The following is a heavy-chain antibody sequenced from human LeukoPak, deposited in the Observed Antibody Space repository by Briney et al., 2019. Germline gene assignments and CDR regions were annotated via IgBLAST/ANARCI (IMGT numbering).Heavy chain of an antibody. CDR3: ARDNVPAAIENWFDP. J-gene: IGHJ5*02. D-gene: IGHD2-2*02. CDR1: GFTFSDYY. V-gene: IGHV3-11*01. CDR2: ISSSGSTI. Sequence: AGGSLRFSCAASGFTFSDYYMSGIRQAPGKGLEWVSYISSSGSTIYYADSVKGRFTISRDNAKNSLYLQMNSLRAEDTAVYYCARDNVPAAIENWFDPWGQGTLVTVSS.